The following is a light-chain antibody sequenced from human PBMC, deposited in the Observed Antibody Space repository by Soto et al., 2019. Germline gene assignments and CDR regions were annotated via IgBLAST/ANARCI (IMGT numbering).Light chain of an antibody. Sequence: VMTKSPATGSVSPGERSTLSCMASQSVSSNLAWYQQKLGQAPRLLIYGASTRATGIPARFSGSGSGTEFTLTISSLQSEDFAVYYCQQYYNWTPITFGEGTRVEIK. V-gene: IGKV3D-15*01. J-gene: IGKJ5*01. CDR3: QQYYNWTPIT. CDR2: GAS. CDR1: QSVSSN.